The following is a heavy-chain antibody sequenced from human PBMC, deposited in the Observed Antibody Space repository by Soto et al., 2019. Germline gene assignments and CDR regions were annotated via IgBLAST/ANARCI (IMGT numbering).Heavy chain of an antibody. CDR3: ATVILEPTIAYYYSVMDF. CDR1: GYSFTSYW. CDR2: IYPGDSDT. D-gene: IGHD1-26*01. Sequence: GESLKISCKGSGYSFTSYWIGWVRQMPGKGLEWMGIIYPGDSDTRYSPSFQGQVTISADKSISTAYLQWSSLKASDTAMYYCATVILEPTIAYYYSVMDFWAQGPRSPSP. J-gene: IGHJ6*02. V-gene: IGHV5-51*01.